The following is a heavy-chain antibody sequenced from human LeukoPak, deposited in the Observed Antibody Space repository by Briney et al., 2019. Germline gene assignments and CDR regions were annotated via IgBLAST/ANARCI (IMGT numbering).Heavy chain of an antibody. Sequence: SQTLSLTCAISGDSVSSNSAAWNWIRQSPSRGLEWLGRTYYRSKWYYDYAVAVKSRISINPDTSKNQFSLQLSSVTPEDTAVYYCARAAKYSSSWYGSGFDYWGQGTLVTVSS. V-gene: IGHV6-1*01. CDR2: TYYRSKWYY. D-gene: IGHD6-13*01. CDR3: ARAAKYSSSWYGSGFDY. CDR1: GDSVSSNSAA. J-gene: IGHJ4*02.